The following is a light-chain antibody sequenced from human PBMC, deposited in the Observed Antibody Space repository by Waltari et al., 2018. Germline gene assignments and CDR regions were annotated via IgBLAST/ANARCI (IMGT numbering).Light chain of an antibody. CDR2: EVS. V-gene: IGLV2-14*01. J-gene: IGLJ3*02. CDR3: SSYTSSSTRV. Sequence: QSALTQPASVSGSPGQSITISCTGTSSEAGGHNYASWYQQHPGKAPKLMMYEVSNRPSGVSNRFSGSKSGNTASLTISGLQAEDEADYYCSSYTSSSTRVFGGGTKLTVL. CDR1: SSEAGGHNY.